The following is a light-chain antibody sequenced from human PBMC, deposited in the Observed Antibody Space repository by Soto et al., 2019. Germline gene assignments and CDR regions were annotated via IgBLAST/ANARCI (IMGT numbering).Light chain of an antibody. Sequence: DIRKTPSPSSLSPNKTARFTTTCQASQGIRKYLNWYKQKTGKAXKXXXYDESNLERGVQSRLRGSGSANDFTLNIRRMQPADVETYYCQLDINSQLTFGRGTQVDI. CDR1: QGIRKY. CDR2: DES. J-gene: IGKJ4*01. CDR3: QLDINSQLT. V-gene: IGKV1-33*01.